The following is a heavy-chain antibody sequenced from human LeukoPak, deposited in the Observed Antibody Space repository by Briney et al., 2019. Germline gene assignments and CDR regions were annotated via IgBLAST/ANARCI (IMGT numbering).Heavy chain of an antibody. CDR3: ARDRPGSRAAAFDI. D-gene: IGHD2-2*01. J-gene: IGHJ3*02. V-gene: IGHV3-48*04. CDR1: GFTFSFYS. CDR2: ISSGGSTI. Sequence: GGSLRLSCAASGFTFSFYSVNWVRQTPGKGLEWVSYISSGGSTIYYADSVKGRFTISRDNAKNSLYLQMNSLRAEDTAVYYCARDRPGSRAAAFDIWGQGTMVTVSS.